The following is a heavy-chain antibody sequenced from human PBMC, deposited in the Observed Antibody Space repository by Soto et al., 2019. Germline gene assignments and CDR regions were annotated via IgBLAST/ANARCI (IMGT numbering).Heavy chain of an antibody. V-gene: IGHV5-51*01. CDR2: IYPGGFDT. CDR3: ASASGAFVYPFHFGS. Sequence: VESLKISCKGSGYRFTTYWICWVRQLHGKGLEWMGMIYPGGFDTRYSPSFQGQVTISVDNSISTAYLQWSSLKASDTAMYSCASASGAFVYPFHFGSWGMGTLVTVSS. CDR1: GYRFTTYW. D-gene: IGHD1-26*01. J-gene: IGHJ4*02.